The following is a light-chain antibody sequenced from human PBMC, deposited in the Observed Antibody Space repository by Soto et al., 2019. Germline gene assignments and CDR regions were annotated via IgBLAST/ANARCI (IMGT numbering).Light chain of an antibody. Sequence: QAVVTQPPSVSGAPGQRVTISCTGSSSNIGAGYDVHWYQQLPGTAPKLLILGNNNRPSGVPDRFSGSKSGTSAFLAITGLQAEDEGDYYCQSCDSCLSGSDVVFGGGTQLTVL. J-gene: IGLJ7*01. CDR2: GNN. V-gene: IGLV1-40*01. CDR3: QSCDSCLSGSDVV. CDR1: SSNIGAGYD.